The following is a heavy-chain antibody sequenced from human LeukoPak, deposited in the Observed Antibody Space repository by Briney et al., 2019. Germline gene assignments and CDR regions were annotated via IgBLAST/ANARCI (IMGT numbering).Heavy chain of an antibody. V-gene: IGHV4-34*01. D-gene: IGHD3-10*01. J-gene: IGHJ4*02. CDR2: INHSGDT. Sequence: PETLSLTCAVSGGSFSNYYWSCIRQSPEKGLEWIGEINHSGDTNYNPSLKSRVTISLDTSKNQFSLNLTSVTAADTAVYYCHMVRGGGYFDYWGQGTPVTVSS. CDR1: GGSFSNYY. CDR3: HMVRGGGYFDY.